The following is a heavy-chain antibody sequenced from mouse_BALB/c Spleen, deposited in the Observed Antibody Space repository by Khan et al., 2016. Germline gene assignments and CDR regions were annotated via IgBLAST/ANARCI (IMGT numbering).Heavy chain of an antibody. V-gene: IGHV5-9*02. CDR2: ISSGGSYT. Sequence: EVELVESGGGLVKPGGSLKLSCAASGFAFSSYDMSWVRQTPEKGLEWVATISSGGSYTYYPDGGKGRFTISRDNARTTLYRHRSSRRSEGTALYFCARRGYYGSSYSYFDYWGQGTTLTVSS. CDR3: ARRGYYGSSYSYFDY. J-gene: IGHJ2*01. CDR1: GFAFSSYD. D-gene: IGHD1-1*01.